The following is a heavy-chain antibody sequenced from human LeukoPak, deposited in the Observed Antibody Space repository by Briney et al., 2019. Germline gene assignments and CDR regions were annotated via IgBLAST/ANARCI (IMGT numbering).Heavy chain of an antibody. CDR3: ARSLGIVVVFDQ. Sequence: GGSLRLSCAVSGYTFSDYYMNWIRQAPGKGLEWVSYISCSSSYTNYADSVKGRFTISRDNAKNSLYLQMNSLRAEDTAVYYCARSLGIVVVFDQWGQGTLVTVSS. CDR2: ISCSSSYT. V-gene: IGHV3-11*03. J-gene: IGHJ4*02. CDR1: GYTFSDYY. D-gene: IGHD3-22*01.